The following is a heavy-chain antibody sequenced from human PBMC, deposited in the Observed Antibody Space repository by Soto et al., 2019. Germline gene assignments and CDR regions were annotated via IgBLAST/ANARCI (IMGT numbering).Heavy chain of an antibody. D-gene: IGHD1-26*01. Sequence: EVQLVESGGGLVQPGVSLRLSCEASGFTFSNYAMSWVRQGPGKGLEWVSSVGDGGGRTYYADAGKGRFTISTDNSKYTLLLQMNSMGAADTAVYYCARKGIVEGRNQDAFDIWGEGTMVVVSS. V-gene: IGHV3-23*04. CDR1: GFTFSNYA. CDR3: ARKGIVEGRNQDAFDI. J-gene: IGHJ3*02. CDR2: VGDGGGRT.